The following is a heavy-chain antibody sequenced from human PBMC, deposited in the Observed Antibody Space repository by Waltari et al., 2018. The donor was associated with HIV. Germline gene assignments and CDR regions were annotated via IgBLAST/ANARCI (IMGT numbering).Heavy chain of an antibody. V-gene: IGHV3-23*01. Sequence: EVQLLESGGGLVQPGGSLRLSCAASGFTFSTYVMSWVRQAPGKGLEWVSRISGSGDSTDYADSGKGRFTISRDNSKNTLYLQMNSLRAEDTALYYCAKGQQLVTSIDYWGQGTLVTVSS. J-gene: IGHJ4*02. CDR3: AKGQQLVTSIDY. CDR2: ISGSGDST. D-gene: IGHD6-13*01. CDR1: GFTFSTYV.